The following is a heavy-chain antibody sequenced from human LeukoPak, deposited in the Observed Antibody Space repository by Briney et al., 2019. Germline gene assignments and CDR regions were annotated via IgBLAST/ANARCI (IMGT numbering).Heavy chain of an antibody. D-gene: IGHD3-10*02. CDR1: GFKFDDYA. CDR3: ARDKCSGRCYEFDN. CDR2: ISWNGATT. V-gene: IGHV3-9*01. Sequence: GMSLRLSCAASGFKFDDYAMHWVRQSPGKGLEWVSGISWNGATTAYADSVKGRFTISRDNAKKSLDLHMSGLRADDSGLYYCARDKCSGRCYEFDNWGQGALVTVSS. J-gene: IGHJ4*02.